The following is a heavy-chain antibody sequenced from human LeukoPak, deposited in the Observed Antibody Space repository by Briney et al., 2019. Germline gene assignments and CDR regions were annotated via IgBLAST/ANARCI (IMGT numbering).Heavy chain of an antibody. CDR3: ATAGPYSSGYDP. CDR2: INPSGNST. CDR1: GYTFTSYY. J-gene: IGHJ5*02. V-gene: IGHV1-46*01. Sequence: ASVKVSCKASGYTFTSYYMHWVRQAPGQGLEWMGIINPSGNSTSYAQKFQGSVTMTEDTSTDTAYMELSSLRSEDTAVYYCATAGPYSSGYDPWGQGTLVTVSS. D-gene: IGHD6-19*01.